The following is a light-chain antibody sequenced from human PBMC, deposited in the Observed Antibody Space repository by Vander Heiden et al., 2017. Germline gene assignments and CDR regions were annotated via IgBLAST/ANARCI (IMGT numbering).Light chain of an antibody. Sequence: PGQRVTISCSGSSSNIGSNTVNWYQQLPGTAPKLLIYSNNQRPSGVPDLFSGSKSGTSASLAISGLQAEDEADYYCAAWDDSLVVFGGGTKLTVL. CDR3: AAWDDSLVV. CDR1: SSNIGSNT. V-gene: IGLV1-44*01. CDR2: SNN. J-gene: IGLJ2*01.